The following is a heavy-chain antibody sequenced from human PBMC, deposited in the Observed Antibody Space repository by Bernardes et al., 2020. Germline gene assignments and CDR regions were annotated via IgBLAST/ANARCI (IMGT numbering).Heavy chain of an antibody. CDR2: IGTAGDT. CDR3: ARVDYGDGGWYFDL. V-gene: IGHV3-13*01. CDR1: GFTFSSYD. Sequence: GGSLRLSCAASGFTFSSYDMHWVRQATGKGLEWVSAIGTAGDTYYPGSVKGRFTISRENAKNSLYLQMNSLRAGDTAVYYCARVDYGDGGWYFDLWGRGTLFTVSS. J-gene: IGHJ2*01. D-gene: IGHD4-17*01.